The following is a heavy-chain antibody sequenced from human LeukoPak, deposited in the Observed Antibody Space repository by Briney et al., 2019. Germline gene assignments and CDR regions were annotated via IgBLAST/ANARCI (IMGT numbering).Heavy chain of an antibody. V-gene: IGHV4-34*01. CDR3: ARHPPRGYSYGGPFFDY. CDR1: GGSFSGYY. D-gene: IGHD5-18*01. J-gene: IGHJ4*02. Sequence: SETLSLTCAVYGGSFSGYYWSWIRQPPGKGLEWIGEINHSGSTNYNPSLKSRVTISVDTSKNQFSLKLSSVTAADTAVYYCARHPPRGYSYGGPFFDYWGQGTLVTVSS. CDR2: INHSGST.